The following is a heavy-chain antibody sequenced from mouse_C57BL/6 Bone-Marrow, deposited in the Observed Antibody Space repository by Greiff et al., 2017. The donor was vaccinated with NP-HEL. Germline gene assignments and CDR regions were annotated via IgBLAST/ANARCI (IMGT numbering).Heavy chain of an antibody. CDR2: ISNGGGST. D-gene: IGHD2-5*01. V-gene: IGHV5-12*01. CDR3: ASPYYSNYRYFDV. J-gene: IGHJ1*03. CDR1: GFTFSDYY. Sequence: EVKLVESGGGLVQPGGSLKLSCAASGFTFSDYYMYWVRQTPETRLEWVAYISNGGGSTYYPDTVKGRFTISRDNAKNTLYLQMSRLKSEDTAMYYCASPYYSNYRYFDVWGTGTTVTVSS.